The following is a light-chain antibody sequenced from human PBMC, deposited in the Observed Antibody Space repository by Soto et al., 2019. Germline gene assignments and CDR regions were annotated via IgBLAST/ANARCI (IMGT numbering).Light chain of an antibody. CDR3: SSYAVINNFE. V-gene: IGLV2-8*01. CDR1: SRDVGGYHY. J-gene: IGLJ2*01. Sequence: QSALTQPPSASGSPGQSVTISCTGTSRDVGGYHYVSWYQQHPGKAPKLMIYEVSKRPSGVPDRFSGSKSGNTASLTVSGLQAEDEAEYYCSSYAVINNFEFGGGTKLTFL. CDR2: EVS.